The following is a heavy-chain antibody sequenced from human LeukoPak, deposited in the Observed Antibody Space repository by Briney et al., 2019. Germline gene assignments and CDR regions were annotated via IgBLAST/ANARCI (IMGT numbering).Heavy chain of an antibody. CDR3: AREVAVAGKGGHDY. Sequence: PSETLSLTCTVSGGSISSGSYYWRWIRQPAGKGLEWIGRIYTSGSTNYNPSLKSRVTISVDTSKNQFSLKLSSVTAADTAVYYCAREVAVAGKGGHDYWGQGTLVTVSS. V-gene: IGHV4-61*02. J-gene: IGHJ4*02. CDR1: GGSISSGSYY. CDR2: IYTSGST. D-gene: IGHD6-19*01.